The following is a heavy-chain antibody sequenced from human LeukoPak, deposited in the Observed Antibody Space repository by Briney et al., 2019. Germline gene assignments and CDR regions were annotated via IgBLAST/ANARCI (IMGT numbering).Heavy chain of an antibody. D-gene: IGHD2-2*01. CDR2: INTNTGNP. V-gene: IGHV7-4-1*02. CDR3: ARDRSTSWSSFDY. CDR1: GYTFNIYA. J-gene: IGHJ4*02. Sequence: ASVKVSCKASGYTFNIYAMNWVRQALGQGLEWMGRINTNTGNPTYAQGFTGRFVFSLDTSVSTAYMEISSLKAEDTAVYYCARDRSTSWSSFDYWGQGTLVAVSS.